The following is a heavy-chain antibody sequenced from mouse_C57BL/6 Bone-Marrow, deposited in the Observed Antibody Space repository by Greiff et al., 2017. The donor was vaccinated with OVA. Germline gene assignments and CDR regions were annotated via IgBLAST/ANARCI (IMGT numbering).Heavy chain of an antibody. V-gene: IGHV1-82*01. CDR2: IYPGDGDT. D-gene: IGHD2-2*01. Sequence: QVQLQQSGPELVKPGASVKISCKASGYAFSSSWMNWVKQRPGKGLEWIGRIYPGDGDTNYNGKFKGKATLTADKSSSTAYMQLSSLTSEDSAVYFCARGRLRRNYWGQGTTLTVSS. J-gene: IGHJ2*01. CDR3: ARGRLRRNY. CDR1: GYAFSSSW.